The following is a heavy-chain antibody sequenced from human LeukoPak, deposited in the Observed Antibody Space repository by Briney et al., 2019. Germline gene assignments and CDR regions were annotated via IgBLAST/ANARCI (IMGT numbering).Heavy chain of an antibody. CDR1: GGTFITYG. CDR2: IVPMFGIA. J-gene: IGHJ4*02. V-gene: IGHV1-69*05. Sequence: GASVKVSCKASGGTFITYGINWVRQARGQGLEWMGGIVPMFGIANYAQKFEGRVSITTDESSTTAYMELSSLRSEDTAFYYCATTSVRDGFNYFDYWGQGTLVPVSS. D-gene: IGHD5-24*01. CDR3: ATTSVRDGFNYFDY.